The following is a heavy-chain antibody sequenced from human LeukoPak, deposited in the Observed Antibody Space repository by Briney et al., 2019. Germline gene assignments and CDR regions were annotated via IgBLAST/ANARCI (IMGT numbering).Heavy chain of an antibody. V-gene: IGHV1-69*05. J-gene: IGHJ4*02. Sequence: GSSVKVSCKASGGTFSSYAISWVRQAPGQGLEWMGGIIPIFGTANYAQKFQGRVTITTDESTSTAYMELSSLRSEDTAVYYCARDRNYYDSSGLYYWGQGTLVTVSS. D-gene: IGHD3-22*01. CDR3: ARDRNYYDSSGLYY. CDR1: GGTFSSYA. CDR2: IIPIFGTA.